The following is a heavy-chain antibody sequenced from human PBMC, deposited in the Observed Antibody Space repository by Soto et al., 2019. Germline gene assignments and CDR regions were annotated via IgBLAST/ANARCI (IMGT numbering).Heavy chain of an antibody. CDR1: GGSFSGYY. CDR2: INHSGST. CDR3: ASDRRGIVPAARIAAAGHFDY. D-gene: IGHD2-2*01. J-gene: IGHJ4*02. V-gene: IGHV4-34*01. Sequence: SETLSLTCAVYGGSFSGYYWGWIRQPPGKGLEWIGEINHSGSTNYNPSLKSRVTISVDTSKNQFSLKLSSVTAADTAVYYCASDRRGIVPAARIAAAGHFDYWGQGTLVTVSS.